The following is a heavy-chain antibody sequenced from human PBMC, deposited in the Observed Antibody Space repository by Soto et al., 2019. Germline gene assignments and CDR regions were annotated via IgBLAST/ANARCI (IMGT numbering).Heavy chain of an antibody. J-gene: IGHJ4*02. CDR3: ARQFDYASGDY. V-gene: IGHV4-39*01. CDR2: IYYSGST. D-gene: IGHD3-10*01. Sequence: PSGTLSLTCPVSGGSIISSSYYWGWIRQPPGKWLGWIGSIYYSGSTYYNPSLKSRVTISVDTSKNQFSLKLSSVTAGERAVYYCARQFDYASGDYWGPGTPAHLSS. CDR1: GGSIISSSYY.